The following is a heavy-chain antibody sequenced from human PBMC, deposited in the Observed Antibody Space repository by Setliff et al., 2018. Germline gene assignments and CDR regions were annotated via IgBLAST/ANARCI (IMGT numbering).Heavy chain of an antibody. CDR3: RYWSGYYNNDY. V-gene: IGHV4-34*01. D-gene: IGHD3-3*01. CDR2: INDSGTT. J-gene: IGHJ4*02. Sequence: SETLSLTRTVYGGSFSNYYWGWIRQSPGKGLEWIGEINDSGTTNYSPPLKSRVTISLDASTNQFSLKLRSVSAADTAVYYCRYWSGYYNNDYWGQGTLVTVS. CDR1: GGSFSNYY.